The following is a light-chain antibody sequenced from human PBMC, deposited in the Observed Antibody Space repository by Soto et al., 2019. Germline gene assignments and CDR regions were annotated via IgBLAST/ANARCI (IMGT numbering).Light chain of an antibody. CDR3: QKYNSAPGT. V-gene: IGKV1-27*01. Sequence: IPLSLSPVSLAACLFDRVTITCQASKGISNYLAWYQQKPGKVPKLLIYGASTLQSGIPARFSGSGSGTDFTLTISSLEPEDVATYYCQKYNSAPGTFGGGTKVDIK. J-gene: IGKJ4*01. CDR1: KGISNY. CDR2: GAS.